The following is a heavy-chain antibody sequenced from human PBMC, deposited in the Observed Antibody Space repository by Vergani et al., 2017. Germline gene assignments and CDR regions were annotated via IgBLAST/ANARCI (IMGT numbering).Heavy chain of an antibody. CDR3: ASDTHSGQRADR. Sequence: QVQLQESGPGLVKSSETLSLTCSVSFDSIRNLYCNWIRQPPGKGLEWIESIHYSENTNYNPSLKTRVTISVDTSKNQFSLTLTSVTAADTAVYYCASDTHSGQRADRWGQGNLVTVTS. V-gene: IGHV4-59*11. J-gene: IGHJ5*02. D-gene: IGHD5-18*01. CDR2: IHYSENT. CDR1: FDSIRNLY.